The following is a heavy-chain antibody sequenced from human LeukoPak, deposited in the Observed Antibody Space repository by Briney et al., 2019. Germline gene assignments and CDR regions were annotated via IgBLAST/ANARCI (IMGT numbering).Heavy chain of an antibody. CDR2: INPNSGGT. Sequence: ASVKVSCRASGYTFTGYYMHWVRQAPGQGLEWMVWINPNSGGTNYAQKFQGWLAMTRDTSISTAYMELSRLRSDDTAVYYCARALAAAGTPYYYYYGMDVWGKGTTVTVSS. V-gene: IGHV1-2*04. D-gene: IGHD6-13*01. CDR1: GYTFTGYY. J-gene: IGHJ6*04. CDR3: ARALAAAGTPYYYYYGMDV.